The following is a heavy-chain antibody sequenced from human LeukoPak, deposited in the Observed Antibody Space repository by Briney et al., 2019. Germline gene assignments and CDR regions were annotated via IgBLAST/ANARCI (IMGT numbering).Heavy chain of an antibody. CDR2: IRYDGGNK. Sequence: PGGSLRLSCAASGFTFSSYGMHWVRQAPGKGLEWVAFIRYDGGNKYYADSVKGRFTISRDNSKNTLYLQMNSLRAEDTAVYYCAKDSLRYSGSYYGTFWGQGTLVTVSS. J-gene: IGHJ4*02. V-gene: IGHV3-30*02. D-gene: IGHD1-26*01. CDR1: GFTFSSYG. CDR3: AKDSLRYSGSYYGTF.